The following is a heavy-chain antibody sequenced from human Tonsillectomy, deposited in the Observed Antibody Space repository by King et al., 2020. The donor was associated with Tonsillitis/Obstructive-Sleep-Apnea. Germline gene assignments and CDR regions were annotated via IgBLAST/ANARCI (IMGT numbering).Heavy chain of an antibody. CDR2: IYYTGST. D-gene: IGHD4-17*01. CDR3: ARRSRYGDLEWYFDL. V-gene: IGHV4-39*01. Sequence: QLQESGPGLVKPSETLSLTCTVSGGSIISSSYYWGWIRQPPGKGLEWIGNIYYTGSTYYNPSLKSRLTISVDTSKNQFSLKLSSVTAAATAVYYCARRSRYGDLEWYFDLWGRGTLVTVSS. CDR1: GGSIISSSYY. J-gene: IGHJ2*01.